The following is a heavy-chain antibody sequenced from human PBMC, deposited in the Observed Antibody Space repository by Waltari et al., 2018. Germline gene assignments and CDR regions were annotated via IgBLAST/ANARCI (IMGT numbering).Heavy chain of an antibody. J-gene: IGHJ4*02. D-gene: IGHD2-15*01. CDR1: GYTFTGHY. V-gene: IGHV1-2*02. CDR2: INPNSGGT. CDR3: AREAKDIVVVVAATPLDY. Sequence: QVQLVQSGAEVKKHGASVTVSCTASGYTFTGHYMPWVRQAPGQGLEWRGWINPNSGGTNYAQKFQGRVTMTRDTSISTAYMELSRLRSDDTAVYYCAREAKDIVVVVAATPLDYWGQGTLVTVSS.